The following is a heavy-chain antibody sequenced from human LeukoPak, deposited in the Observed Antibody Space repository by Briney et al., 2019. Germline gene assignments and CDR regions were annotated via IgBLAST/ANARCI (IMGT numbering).Heavy chain of an antibody. Sequence: ASVKVSCKVSGYTLTELSMHWVRQAPGKGLEWMGGFDPEDGETIYAQKFQGRVTMTRDMSTSTVYMELSSLRSEDTAVYYCARIRSSGYYFDYWGQGTLVTVSS. V-gene: IGHV1-24*01. CDR3: ARIRSSGYYFDY. CDR2: FDPEDGET. CDR1: GYTLTELS. D-gene: IGHD3-22*01. J-gene: IGHJ4*02.